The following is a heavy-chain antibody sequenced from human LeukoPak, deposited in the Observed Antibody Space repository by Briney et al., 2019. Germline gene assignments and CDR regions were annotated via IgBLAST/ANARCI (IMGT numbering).Heavy chain of an antibody. V-gene: IGHV1-8*01. Sequence: ASVKVSCTASGYTFTSYDINWVRQATGQGLEWMGWMNPNSGNTGYAQKFQGRVTMTRNTSISTAYMELSSLRSEDTAVYYCARGVRRIVVVPAAYYFDYWGQGTLVTVSS. D-gene: IGHD2-2*01. CDR3: ARGVRRIVVVPAAYYFDY. CDR2: MNPNSGNT. J-gene: IGHJ4*02. CDR1: GYTFTSYD.